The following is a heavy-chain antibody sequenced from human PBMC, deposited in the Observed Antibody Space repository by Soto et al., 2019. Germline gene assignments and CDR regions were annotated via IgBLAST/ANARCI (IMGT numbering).Heavy chain of an antibody. CDR3: ARVNGSGSSYYYYGMDV. Sequence: ASVKVSCKASGYTFTGYYMHWVRQAPGQGLEWMGWINPNSGGTNYAQKFQGWVTMTRDTSISPAYMELSRLRSDDTAVYYCARVNGSGSSYYYYGMDVWGQGTTVTVSS. CDR1: GYTFTGYY. J-gene: IGHJ6*02. D-gene: IGHD3-10*01. V-gene: IGHV1-2*04. CDR2: INPNSGGT.